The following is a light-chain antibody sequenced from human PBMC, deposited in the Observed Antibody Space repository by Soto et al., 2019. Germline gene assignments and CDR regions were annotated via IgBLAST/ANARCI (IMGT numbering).Light chain of an antibody. CDR1: QSVGSS. CDR2: DAS. V-gene: IGKV3-11*01. Sequence: EIVLTQSPATLSLSPGERATLSCRASQSVGSSLAWYQQKPGQAPRLLIYDASNRATGIPARFSGSGSGTDLVLTISSLESEDFSLYSCLQRRDWPPLPFGQWTKVEIK. J-gene: IGKJ1*01. CDR3: LQRRDWPPLP.